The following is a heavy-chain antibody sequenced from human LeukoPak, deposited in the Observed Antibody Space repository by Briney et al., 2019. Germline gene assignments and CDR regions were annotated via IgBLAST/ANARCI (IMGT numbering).Heavy chain of an antibody. D-gene: IGHD1-26*01. CDR1: GFSFSSYA. J-gene: IGHJ4*02. CDR2: ISGRGGST. CDR3: AKDRLSSSGSFRNAN. Sequence: GGSLRLSCAASGFSFSSYAMNWVRQAPGKGLEWVSGISGRGGSTYYADSVKGRFTISRDNSKNTLYLHMNSLRAEDTAVYYCAKDRLSSSGSFRNANWGQGTLVTVS. V-gene: IGHV3-23*01.